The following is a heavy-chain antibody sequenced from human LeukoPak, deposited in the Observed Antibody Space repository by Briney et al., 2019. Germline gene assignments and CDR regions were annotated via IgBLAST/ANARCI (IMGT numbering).Heavy chain of an antibody. CDR3: ARDAKYYYGSRTFFFFEY. CDR2: INHSGST. J-gene: IGHJ4*02. V-gene: IGHV4-34*01. Sequence: PSETLSLTCAVYGGSFSGYYWSWIRQPPRKGLEWIGEINHSGSTNYNPSLKSRVTISVDTSKNQFSLKLSSVTAADTAIYYCARDAKYYYGSRTFFFFEYWGQGTLLTVSS. D-gene: IGHD3-10*01. CDR1: GGSFSGYY.